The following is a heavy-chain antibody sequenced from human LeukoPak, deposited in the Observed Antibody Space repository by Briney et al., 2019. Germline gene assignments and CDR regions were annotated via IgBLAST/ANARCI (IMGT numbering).Heavy chain of an antibody. CDR3: AKDAQRGFDYSNSLEY. Sequence: GGSLRLSCAASGFTYSHYGMHWVRQAPGKGLEWVAVIWTDGTEKYYGDAVRGRFTISRDNSRNTLYLQMNSLRGEDTAVYYCAKDAQRGFDYSNSLEYWGQGTLVTVSS. J-gene: IGHJ4*02. D-gene: IGHD4-11*01. V-gene: IGHV3-33*06. CDR1: GFTYSHYG. CDR2: IWTDGTEK.